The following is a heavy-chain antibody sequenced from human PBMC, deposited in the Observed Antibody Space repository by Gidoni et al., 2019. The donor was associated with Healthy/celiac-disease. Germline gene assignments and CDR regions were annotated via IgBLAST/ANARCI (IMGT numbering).Heavy chain of an antibody. CDR1: GYSFTSYW. V-gene: IGHV5-51*01. D-gene: IGHD3-22*01. CDR3: ARRITMIEGGPVWFDP. J-gene: IGHJ5*02. Sequence: EVQLVQSGAEVTKPGESLQISCKGSGYSFTSYWIGGVRRMPGQGLEWIGILLPGDSDTRYSPSSQGQVTISADKTISSAYLQWSSLKASGTAMYYCARRITMIEGGPVWFDPWGQGTLVTVSS. CDR2: LLPGDSDT.